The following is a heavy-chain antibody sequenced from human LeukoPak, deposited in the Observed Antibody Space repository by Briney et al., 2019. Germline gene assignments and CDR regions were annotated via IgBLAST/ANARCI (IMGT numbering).Heavy chain of an antibody. V-gene: IGHV1-2*06. D-gene: IGHD2-2*01. CDR3: AREKVRQSGMDV. CDR1: GYTFTVYY. J-gene: IGHJ6*02. CDR2: INPNSGGT. Sequence: GASVKVSCKASGYTFTVYYIHWVRQAPGQGLEWMGRINPNSGGTNYAQKFQGRVTMTRDTSISTAYMELSRLRSDDTAVYYCAREKVRQSGMDVWGQGTTVTVSS.